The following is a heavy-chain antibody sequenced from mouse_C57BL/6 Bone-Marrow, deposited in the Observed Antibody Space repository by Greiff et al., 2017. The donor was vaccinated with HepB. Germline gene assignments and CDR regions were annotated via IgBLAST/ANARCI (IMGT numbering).Heavy chain of an antibody. V-gene: IGHV1-82*01. CDR3: ARAPFYYYGSSYGYFDV. J-gene: IGHJ1*03. CDR2: IYPGDGDT. D-gene: IGHD1-1*01. Sequence: VMLVESGPELVKPGASVKISCKASGYAFSSSWMNWVKQRPGKGLEWIGRIYPGDGDTNYNGKFKGKATLTADKSSSTAYMQLSSLTSEDSAVYFCARAPFYYYGSSYGYFDVWGTGTTVTVSS. CDR1: GYAFSSSW.